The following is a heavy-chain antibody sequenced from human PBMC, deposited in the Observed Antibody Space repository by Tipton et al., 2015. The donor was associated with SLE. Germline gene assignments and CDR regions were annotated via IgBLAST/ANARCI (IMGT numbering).Heavy chain of an antibody. CDR1: GGSISSGDYY. J-gene: IGHJ3*02. Sequence: TLSLTCSVSGGSISSGDYYWSWIRQPPGKGLEWIGEINHSGSTNYNPSLKSRVTISVDTSKNQFSLKLSSVTAADTAVYYCARGGVPIAFDIWGQGTMVTVSS. CDR2: INHSGST. V-gene: IGHV4-34*01. CDR3: ARGGVPIAFDI.